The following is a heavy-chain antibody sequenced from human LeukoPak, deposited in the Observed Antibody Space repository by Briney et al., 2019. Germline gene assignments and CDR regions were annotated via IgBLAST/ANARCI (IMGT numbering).Heavy chain of an antibody. V-gene: IGHV4-38-2*02. Sequence: SETLSLTCTVSGYSISGGYYWGWIRQPPGKGLEWIGSIFHSGNTYYIPSLKSRVTISADTSKKQFSLKLSSVTAADTAMYYCARSYDSSGYYFFWGQGTLVTVSS. CDR3: ARSYDSSGYYFF. D-gene: IGHD3-22*01. J-gene: IGHJ4*02. CDR1: GYSISGGYY. CDR2: IFHSGNT.